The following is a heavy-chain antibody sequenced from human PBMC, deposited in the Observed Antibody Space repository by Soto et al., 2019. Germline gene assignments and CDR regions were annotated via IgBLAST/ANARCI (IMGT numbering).Heavy chain of an antibody. J-gene: IGHJ4*02. D-gene: IGHD3-22*01. Sequence: EVHLLESGGALVQPGGSLRLSCEASGFSFSSFAMSWVRQAPGKGLEWVSAIAGIGLNTYYADSVRGRFTISRENSKSTLFLEMSSLRVEDTAVYCCVKDARIYFDGAGSHGAFDSWGQGSLVTVSS. CDR3: VKDARIYFDGAGSHGAFDS. CDR1: GFSFSSFA. V-gene: IGHV3-23*01. CDR2: IAGIGLNT.